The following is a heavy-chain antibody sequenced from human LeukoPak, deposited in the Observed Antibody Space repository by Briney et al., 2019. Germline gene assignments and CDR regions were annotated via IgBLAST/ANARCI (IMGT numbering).Heavy chain of an antibody. J-gene: IGHJ4*02. D-gene: IGHD4-17*01. Sequence: EASVTVSCKASGYTFTGYYMHWVRQAPGQGLERMGWINPNSGGTNYAQKFQGRVTMTRDTSISTAYMELSRLRSDDTAVYYCARDPYGDYVNYQLAGDLFDYWGQGTLVTVSS. CDR3: ARDPYGDYVNYQLAGDLFDY. CDR2: INPNSGGT. V-gene: IGHV1-2*02. CDR1: GYTFTGYY.